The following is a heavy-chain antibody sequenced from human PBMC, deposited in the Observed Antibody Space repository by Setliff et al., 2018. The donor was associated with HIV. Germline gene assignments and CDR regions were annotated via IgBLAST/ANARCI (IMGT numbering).Heavy chain of an antibody. Sequence: ASVKVSCKASGYTFTSYGFNWVRQAPGQGLEWMGWISGYNGDTNYAQKLQGRVTMTTDTSTSTAYMDLRSLTFDDTAVYYCARGYGAFDIWGQGAMVTVSS. CDR1: GYTFTSYG. D-gene: IGHD4-17*01. V-gene: IGHV1-18*01. J-gene: IGHJ3*02. CDR3: ARGYGAFDI. CDR2: ISGYNGDT.